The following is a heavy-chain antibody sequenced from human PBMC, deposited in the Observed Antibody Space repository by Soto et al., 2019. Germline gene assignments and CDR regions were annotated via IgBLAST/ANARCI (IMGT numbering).Heavy chain of an antibody. J-gene: IGHJ6*02. CDR1: GYNFHPYW. CDR3: ARPTDYHYGMQV. Sequence: GESLKISCKGSGYNFHPYWIAWVLRMPGKGLEWMGFIYPHDSDTRYSPSFRGQVTISADKSINTAYLQWTSLKASDTAIYFCARPTDYHYGMQVWGQGTTVTVSS. CDR2: IYPHDSDT. V-gene: IGHV5-51*01. D-gene: IGHD4-17*01.